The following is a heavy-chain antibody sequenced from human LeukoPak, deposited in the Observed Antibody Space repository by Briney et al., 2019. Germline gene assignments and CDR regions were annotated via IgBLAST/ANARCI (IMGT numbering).Heavy chain of an antibody. D-gene: IGHD1-26*01. Sequence: PGESLRLSCAVSGFTFTDAWMNWVRRAPGKGLEWVSVIYSGGTIYYADSVKGRFTISRDNSKNTLYLQMNSLRAEDTAVYYCASISGTYYFDYWGQGTLVTVSS. CDR1: GFTFTDAW. CDR2: IYSGGTI. J-gene: IGHJ4*02. CDR3: ASISGTYYFDY. V-gene: IGHV3-66*01.